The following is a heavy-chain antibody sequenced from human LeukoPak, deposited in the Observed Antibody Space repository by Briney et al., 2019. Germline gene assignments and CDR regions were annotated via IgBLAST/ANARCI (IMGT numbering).Heavy chain of an antibody. V-gene: IGHV4-39*01. D-gene: IGHD6-6*01. CDR3: ARKGDSIAARPFDY. CDR1: GGSISSSSYY. CDR2: IYYSGST. J-gene: IGHJ4*02. Sequence: SETLSLTCTVSGGSISSSSYYWGWIRQPPGKGLEWIGGIYYSGSTYYNPSLKSRVTISVDTSKNQYSLKLSSVTAADTAVYYCARKGDSIAARPFDYWGQGTLVTVSS.